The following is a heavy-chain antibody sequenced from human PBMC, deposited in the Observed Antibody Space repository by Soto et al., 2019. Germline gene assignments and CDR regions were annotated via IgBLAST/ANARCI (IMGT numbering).Heavy chain of an antibody. CDR1: GFTFSSYA. J-gene: IGHJ6*02. Sequence: GGSRRLSCAASGFTFSSYAMHWVRQAPGKGLGWVAVISYDGSNKYYADSVNGRFTISRDNSKNTLYLQMTMLKDEDTALYYCARVSTSVTTFYGMDVWGQGTTVTVSS. D-gene: IGHD1-1*01. CDR2: ISYDGSNK. V-gene: IGHV3-30-3*01. CDR3: ARVSTSVTTFYGMDV.